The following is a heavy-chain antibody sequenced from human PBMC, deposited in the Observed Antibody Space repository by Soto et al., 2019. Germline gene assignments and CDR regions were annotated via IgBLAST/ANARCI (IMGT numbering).Heavy chain of an antibody. CDR3: GRRYCHGSSSPRAHYGMDV. D-gene: IGHD2-2*01. J-gene: IGHJ6*02. CDR2: TASRAESYTT. V-gene: IGHV3-72*01. CDR1: GFTFSDHF. Sequence: GGSLRLSCAASGFTFSDHFMDWVRQAPGKGLEWVGRTASRAESYTTGYAASVKGRFTISRDDSKNSLYLQMNSLKTEDTAVYYCGRRYCHGSSSPRAHYGMDVWGQGTTVTVPS.